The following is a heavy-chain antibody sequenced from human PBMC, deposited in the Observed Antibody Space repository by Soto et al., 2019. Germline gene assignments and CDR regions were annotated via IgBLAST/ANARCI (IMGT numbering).Heavy chain of an antibody. CDR3: ARMGYDFWSGYYTHYYFDY. J-gene: IGHJ4*02. Sequence: SGPTLVNPTQTLTLTCTFSGFSLSTSGMCVSWIRQPPGKALEWLARIDWDDDKYYSTSLKTRLTISKDTSKNQAVLTMTNMDPVDTATYYCARMGYDFWSGYYTHYYFDYWGQGTLVTVSS. V-gene: IGHV2-70*11. CDR2: IDWDDDK. CDR1: GFSLSTSGMC. D-gene: IGHD3-3*01.